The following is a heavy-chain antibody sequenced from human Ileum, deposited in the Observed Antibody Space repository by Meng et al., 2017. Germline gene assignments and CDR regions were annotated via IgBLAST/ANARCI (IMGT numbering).Heavy chain of an antibody. J-gene: IGHJ4*02. D-gene: IGHD4-23*01. CDR1: SGSISSNTY. CDR3: ARHGGYSQDF. CDR2: ISHSGSA. V-gene: IGHV4-4*02. Sequence: QVQLQEPGPGLVRPSGTLSLPWAVSSGSISSNTYWSWVRQPPGKGLEWIGQISHSGSAYYNPSLKSRVTMSVDKSKSQFSLMLTSVTAADTAIYYCARHGGYSQDFWGQGTLVTVSS.